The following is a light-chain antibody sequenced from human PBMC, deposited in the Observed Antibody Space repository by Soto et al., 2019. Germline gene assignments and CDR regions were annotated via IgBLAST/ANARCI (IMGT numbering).Light chain of an antibody. CDR1: SSDVGGYNY. CDR2: GVN. V-gene: IGLV2-8*01. CDR3: SSYAGGNNV. Sequence: QSVLTQPPSAYGSPGQSVTISCIGTSSDVGGYNYVSWYQQHPGKAPKLMIYGVNKRPSGVPDRFSGSKSGNTASLTVSGLQAEDEADYYCSSYAGGNNVFGTGTKLTVL. J-gene: IGLJ1*01.